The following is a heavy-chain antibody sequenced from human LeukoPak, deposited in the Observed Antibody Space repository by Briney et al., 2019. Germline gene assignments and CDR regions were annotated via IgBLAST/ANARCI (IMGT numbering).Heavy chain of an antibody. Sequence: GGSLRLSCAASGFTFSSYAMHWVRQAPGKGLEWVAVISYDGSNKYYADSVKGRFTISRDNSENTLYLQMNSLRAEDTAVYYCARDFGRFGEYVPDYWGQGTLVTVSS. V-gene: IGHV3-30-3*01. CDR3: ARDFGRFGEYVPDY. J-gene: IGHJ4*02. D-gene: IGHD3-10*01. CDR2: ISYDGSNK. CDR1: GFTFSSYA.